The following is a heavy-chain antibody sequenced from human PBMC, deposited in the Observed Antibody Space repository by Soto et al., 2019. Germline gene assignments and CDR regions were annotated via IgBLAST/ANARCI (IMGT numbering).Heavy chain of an antibody. Sequence: GGSLRLSCAGSGFIFSNFAMYWVRRAPGRGLEWVSSIRQSGDRSSYADSAKGRFTISRDNSKNTLYLQMNGLRLDDTAVYYCVTAVRTRLDNWGPGTLATVSS. CDR2: IRQSGDRS. V-gene: IGHV3-23*01. J-gene: IGHJ4*02. CDR3: VTAVRTRLDN. D-gene: IGHD3-10*01. CDR1: GFIFSNFA.